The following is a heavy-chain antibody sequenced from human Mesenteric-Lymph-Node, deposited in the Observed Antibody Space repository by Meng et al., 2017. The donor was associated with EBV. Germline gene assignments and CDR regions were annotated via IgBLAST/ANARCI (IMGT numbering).Heavy chain of an antibody. CDR1: GLTVMRHA. CDR3: AKDSGSYYFLYYFDY. D-gene: IGHD1-26*01. Sequence: LLEVVGGVGQAGGARRSSCEASGLTVMRHALHWVRQAPVKGLEWVAIISYDGSNKYYADSVKGRFTISRDNTKNTPYLQMNSLRAEDTALYYCAKDSGSYYFLYYFDYWGQGTLVTVSS. J-gene: IGHJ4*02. V-gene: IGHV3-30*18. CDR2: ISYDGSNK.